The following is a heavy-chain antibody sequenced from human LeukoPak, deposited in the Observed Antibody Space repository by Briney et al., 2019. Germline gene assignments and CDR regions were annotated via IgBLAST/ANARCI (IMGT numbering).Heavy chain of an antibody. CDR3: ARVGYDILTGYYGGYYFDY. V-gene: IGHV3-7*03. CDR1: GFTFSTYW. Sequence: GGSLRLSCAASGFTFSTYWMTWVRQAPGKGLEWVANIKQDGNEKYYVDSVKGRFTISRDNAKNSLYLQMNSLRAEDTAVYYCARVGYDILTGYYGGYYFDYWGQGTLVTVSS. D-gene: IGHD3-9*01. J-gene: IGHJ4*02. CDR2: IKQDGNEK.